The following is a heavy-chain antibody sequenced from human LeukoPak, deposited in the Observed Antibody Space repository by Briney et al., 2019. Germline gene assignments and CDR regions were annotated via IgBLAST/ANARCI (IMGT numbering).Heavy chain of an antibody. D-gene: IGHD2-2*01. CDR2: ISGSGGST. Sequence: GGSLRLSCAASGFTFSSYWMSWVRQALGKGLEWVSDISGSGGSTYYADSVKGRFTISRDNSKNTLYLQMNSLRAEDTAVYYCAKGTHIVVVPAAIRDYYYYGMDVWGQGTTVTVSS. J-gene: IGHJ6*02. CDR3: AKGTHIVVVPAAIRDYYYYGMDV. CDR1: GFTFSSYW. V-gene: IGHV3-23*01.